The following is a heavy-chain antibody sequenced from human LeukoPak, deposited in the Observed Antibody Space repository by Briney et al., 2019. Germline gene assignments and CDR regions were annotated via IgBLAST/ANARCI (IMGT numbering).Heavy chain of an antibody. V-gene: IGHV1-24*01. Sequence: ASVKVSCKVSGYTLTELSMHWVRQAPGKGLEWMGGFDPEDGETIYAQKFQGRVTMTEDTPTDTAYMELSSLRSEDTAVYYCATGSDVYYDILTGYRDAFDIWGQGTMVTVSS. CDR3: ATGSDVYYDILTGYRDAFDI. D-gene: IGHD3-9*01. CDR1: GYTLTELS. CDR2: FDPEDGET. J-gene: IGHJ3*02.